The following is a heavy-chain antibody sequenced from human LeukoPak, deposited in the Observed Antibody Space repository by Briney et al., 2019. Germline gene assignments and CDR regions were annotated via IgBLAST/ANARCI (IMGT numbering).Heavy chain of an antibody. V-gene: IGHV3-7*01. D-gene: IGHD3-16*01. CDR3: VRRGNRWGDY. Sequence: GGSLRLSCEASGFTFSDCWMSWIRQTPGKGLEWLANIKDDGSEIYYVDSVKGRFTISRDNAKNSLYLQMNSLRAEDTAVYYCVRRGNRWGDYWGQGTLVTVSS. J-gene: IGHJ4*02. CDR1: GFTFSDCW. CDR2: IKDDGSEI.